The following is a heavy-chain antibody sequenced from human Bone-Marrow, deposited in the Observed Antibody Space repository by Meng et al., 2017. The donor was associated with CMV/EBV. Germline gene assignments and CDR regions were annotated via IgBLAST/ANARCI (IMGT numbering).Heavy chain of an antibody. CDR2: INPNSGGT. Sequence: ASVKVSCKASGYTFTGYYMHWVLQAPGQGLEWMGWINPNSGGTNYAQKFQGRVTMTRDTSISTAYMELSRLRSDDTAVYYCARARPRGAAANLDYGGQGTLVTVSS. CDR1: GYTFTGYY. CDR3: ARARPRGAAANLDY. V-gene: IGHV1-2*02. D-gene: IGHD6-13*01. J-gene: IGHJ4*02.